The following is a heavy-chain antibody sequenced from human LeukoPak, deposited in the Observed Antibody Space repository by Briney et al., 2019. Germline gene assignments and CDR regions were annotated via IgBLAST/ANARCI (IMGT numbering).Heavy chain of an antibody. D-gene: IGHD2-2*01. V-gene: IGHV3-43*02. CDR2: ISGDGGST. J-gene: IGHJ6*04. CDR3: ASGGDIVVVPAALMDV. CDR1: GFTFDGYG. Sequence: GGSLRLSCAASGFTFDGYGMHWVRQAPGKGLEWVSLISGDGGSTYYADSVKGRFTISRDNSKNSLYLQMNSLRTEDTALYYCASGGDIVVVPAALMDVWGKGTTVTVSS.